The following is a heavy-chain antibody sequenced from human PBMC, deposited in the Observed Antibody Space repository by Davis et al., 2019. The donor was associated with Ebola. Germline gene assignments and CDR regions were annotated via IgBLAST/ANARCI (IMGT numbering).Heavy chain of an antibody. CDR3: AREANDIHFRYYFDY. J-gene: IGHJ4*02. Sequence: GESLKISCAASGFTFSSYAMHWVRQAPGKGLEWVAVISYDGSNKYYADSVKGRFTISRDNSKNTLYLQMNSLRAEDTAVYYCAREANDIHFRYYFDYWGQGTLVTVSS. CDR1: GFTFSSYA. V-gene: IGHV3-30-3*01. CDR2: ISYDGSNK. D-gene: IGHD3-9*01.